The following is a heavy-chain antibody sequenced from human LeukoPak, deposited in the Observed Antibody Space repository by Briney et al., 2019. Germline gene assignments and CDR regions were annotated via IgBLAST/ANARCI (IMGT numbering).Heavy chain of an antibody. CDR2: IYTSGST. Sequence: KPSETLSLTCTVSGGSISSYYWSWIRQPAGKGLEWIGRIYTSGSTNYNPSLKSRVTMSVDTSKNQFSLKLSSVAAADTAVYYCASSPEDGDYAAFDYWGQGTLVTVSS. J-gene: IGHJ4*02. CDR1: GGSISSYY. D-gene: IGHD4-17*01. CDR3: ASSPEDGDYAAFDY. V-gene: IGHV4-4*07.